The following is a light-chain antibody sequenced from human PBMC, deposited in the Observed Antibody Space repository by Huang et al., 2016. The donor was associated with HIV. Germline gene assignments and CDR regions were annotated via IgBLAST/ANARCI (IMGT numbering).Light chain of an antibody. Sequence: IVMTQSPVTLSVSPGERAALSCRAGQSIKSNLAWYQQKPGQAPRLLIYGSSTRATGVPARCSGSGSGTEFTLTINNRQSDEFAVYYCQQYDYWPPVTFGQGTKV. V-gene: IGKV3-15*01. CDR3: QQYDYWPPVT. CDR2: GSS. J-gene: IGKJ1*01. CDR1: QSIKSN.